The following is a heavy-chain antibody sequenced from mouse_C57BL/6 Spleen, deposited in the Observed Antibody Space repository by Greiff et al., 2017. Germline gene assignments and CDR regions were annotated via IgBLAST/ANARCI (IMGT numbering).Heavy chain of an antibody. D-gene: IGHD4-1*01. CDR2: IYPRSGNT. CDR3: ARKLGQGGAMDY. V-gene: IGHV1-81*01. J-gene: IGHJ4*01. CDR1: GYTFTSYG. Sequence: QVQLQQSGAELARPGASVKLSCKASGYTFTSYGISWVKQRTGQGLEWIGEIYPRSGNTYYNEKFKGKATLTADKSSSTAYMELRSLTSEDAAVYVCARKLGQGGAMDYWGQGTSVTVSS.